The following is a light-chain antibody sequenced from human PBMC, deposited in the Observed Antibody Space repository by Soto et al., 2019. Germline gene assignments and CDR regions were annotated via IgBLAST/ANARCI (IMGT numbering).Light chain of an antibody. J-gene: IGLJ1*01. Sequence: QSALTQPASVSGSPGQSITISCTGTSSDVGGYNYVSWYQQHPGKAPKLMIYDVSNRPSGVSNRFSGSKSGNTASLTISGLRAEDEADYYCSSYTSSSAYVFGTGTKVTV. CDR3: SSYTSSSAYV. CDR2: DVS. CDR1: SSDVGGYNY. V-gene: IGLV2-14*01.